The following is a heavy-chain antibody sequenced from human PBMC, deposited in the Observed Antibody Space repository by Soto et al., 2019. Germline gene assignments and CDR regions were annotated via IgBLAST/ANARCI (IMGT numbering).Heavy chain of an antibody. CDR1: VSTYASYA. Sequence: GSAVMPCWKARVSTYASYALRWGRPAPGRGHEWMGGIIPIFGTANYAQKFQGRVTITADESTSTSYMELSSLRSEDTAVYYCARDLSRSAIYDSSGAKGYSFDYWG. CDR2: IIPIFGTA. D-gene: IGHD3-22*01. V-gene: IGHV1-69*13. J-gene: IGHJ4*01. CDR3: ARDLSRSAIYDSSGAKGYSFDY.